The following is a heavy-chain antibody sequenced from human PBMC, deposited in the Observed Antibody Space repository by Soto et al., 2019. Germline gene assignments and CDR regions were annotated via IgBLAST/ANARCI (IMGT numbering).Heavy chain of an antibody. D-gene: IGHD1-1*01. V-gene: IGHV4-34*01. CDR1: GGSFSGYY. CDR3: ARGWSARTGTPY. CDR2: INHSGST. Sequence: SETLSLTCAVYGGSFSGYYWSWIRQPPGKGLEWIGEINHSGSTNYNPSLKSRVTISVDTSKNQFSLKLSSVTAADTAVYYCARGWSARTGTPYWGQGTLVTVSS. J-gene: IGHJ4*02.